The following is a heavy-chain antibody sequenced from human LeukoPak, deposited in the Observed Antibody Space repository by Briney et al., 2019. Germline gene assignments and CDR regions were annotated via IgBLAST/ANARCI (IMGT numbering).Heavy chain of an antibody. Sequence: SETLSLTCTVSGGSINSYYWSWMRQPPGKGLEWIGYIYYSGSTNYNPSLKSRVTISVDTSKNQFSLKLSSVTAADTAVYYCARGSMGRWLQPFDYWGQGTLVSVSS. D-gene: IGHD5-24*01. CDR3: ARGSMGRWLQPFDY. CDR1: GGSINSYY. J-gene: IGHJ4*02. CDR2: IYYSGST. V-gene: IGHV4-59*01.